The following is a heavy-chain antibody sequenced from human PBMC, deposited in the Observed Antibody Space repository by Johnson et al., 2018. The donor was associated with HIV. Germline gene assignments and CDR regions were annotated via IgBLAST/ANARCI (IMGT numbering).Heavy chain of an antibody. V-gene: IGHV3-30*04. Sequence: QVQLVESGGGVVQPGRSLRLSCAASGFTFSNYAMHWVRQAPGKGLEWVAVISYDGNSKYYGDSVKGRFTISRDNSKNTLYLQMNSLRAGDTAVYYCSRLPTGYSRDGFDIWGQGTMVTVSS. J-gene: IGHJ3*02. CDR2: ISYDGNSK. CDR1: GFTFSNYA. D-gene: IGHD5-18*01. CDR3: SRLPTGYSRDGFDI.